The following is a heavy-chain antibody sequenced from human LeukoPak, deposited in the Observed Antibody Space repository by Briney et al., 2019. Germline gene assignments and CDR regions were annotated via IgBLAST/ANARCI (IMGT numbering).Heavy chain of an antibody. J-gene: IGHJ6*03. CDR2: ISSSSSTI. Sequence: GRSLRLSCAASGFTFSSYSMNWVRQAPGKGLEWVSYISSSSSTIYYVDSVKGRFTISRDNAKNSLYLQMNSLRAEDTAVYYCARGRSDYYYYYMDVWGKGTTVTVSS. CDR1: GFTFSSYS. V-gene: IGHV3-48*01. CDR3: ARGRSDYYYYYMDV. D-gene: IGHD4-17*01.